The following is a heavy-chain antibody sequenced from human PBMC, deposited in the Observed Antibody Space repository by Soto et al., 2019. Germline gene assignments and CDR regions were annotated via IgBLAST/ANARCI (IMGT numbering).Heavy chain of an antibody. CDR3: AKSEVWGSYRYTGYY. V-gene: IGHV3-23*01. D-gene: IGHD3-16*02. CDR2: ISGSGGST. J-gene: IGHJ4*02. CDR1: GFTFSSYA. Sequence: EVQLLESGGGLVQPGGSLRLSCAASGFTFSSYAMSWVRQAPGKGLEWVSAISGSGGSTYYTDSVKGRFTISRDNSKNTLYLQMNSLRAEDTAVYYCAKSEVWGSYRYTGYYWGQGTLVTVSS.